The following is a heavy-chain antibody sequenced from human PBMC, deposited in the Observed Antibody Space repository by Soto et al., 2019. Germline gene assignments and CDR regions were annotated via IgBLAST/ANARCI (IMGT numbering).Heavy chain of an antibody. Sequence: ASVKVSCKASGYTFTSYGISWVRQAPGQGLEWMGWISAYNGNTNYAQKLQGRVTMTTDTSTSTAYMELRSLRSDDTAVYYCAREGGVWATMVRGLNNRYRMAVSGQRSTVPGSS. J-gene: IGHJ6*02. CDR2: ISAYNGNT. CDR3: AREGGVWATMVRGLNNRYRMAV. CDR1: GYTFTSYG. V-gene: IGHV1-18*01. D-gene: IGHD3-10*01.